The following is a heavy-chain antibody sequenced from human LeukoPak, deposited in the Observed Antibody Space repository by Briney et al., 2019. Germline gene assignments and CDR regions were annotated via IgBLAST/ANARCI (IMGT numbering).Heavy chain of an antibody. CDR1: GGSISSYY. V-gene: IGHV4-59*01. CDR2: IYYSGST. J-gene: IGHJ3*02. CDR3: ARASGGDSGWYRPDAFDI. D-gene: IGHD6-19*01. Sequence: SETLSLTCTVSGGSISSYYWSWIRQPPGKGLEWIGYIYYSGSTNYTPSLKSRVTISVDTSKNQFSLKLSSVTAADTAVYYCARASGGDSGWYRPDAFDIWGQGTMVTVSS.